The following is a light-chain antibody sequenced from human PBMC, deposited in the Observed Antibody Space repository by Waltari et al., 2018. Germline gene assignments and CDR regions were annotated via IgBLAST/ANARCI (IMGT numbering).Light chain of an antibody. V-gene: IGKV3-15*01. CDR2: GAS. Sequence: EIVMTQSPATLSVSPGERATLSCRASQGVSSNLAWYQQKPGQAPRLLIYGASSRATGIPGMFSCSGSGTDFTLTISSLQSEDFAVYYCQQYNSWPPYTFGQGTKLQIK. J-gene: IGKJ2*01. CDR3: QQYNSWPPYT. CDR1: QGVSSN.